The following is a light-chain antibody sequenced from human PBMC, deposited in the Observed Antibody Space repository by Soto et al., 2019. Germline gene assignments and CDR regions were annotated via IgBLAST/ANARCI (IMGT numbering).Light chain of an antibody. V-gene: IGKV1-39*01. Sequence: DLQMTQSPSSLSASGGDSRTITGRASQYISTYLNWYQQKPGKAPKLLIYVASNLQSGVPSRCSGSGSGTDFTLTISSLQPEDIATYYCQESYSTSFGQGTKVDIK. J-gene: IGKJ1*01. CDR3: QESYSTS. CDR2: VAS. CDR1: QYISTY.